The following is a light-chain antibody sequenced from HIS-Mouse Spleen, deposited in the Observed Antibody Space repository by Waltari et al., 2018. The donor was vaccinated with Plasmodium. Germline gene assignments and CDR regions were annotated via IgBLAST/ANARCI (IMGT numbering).Light chain of an antibody. Sequence: SYALTQPPSVSVSPGQTARLTCSGDSLPKKYAYSYQQKSGQAPVLVIYEDSKRPSGIPERFSGSSSGTMATLTISGAQVEDEADYYCYSTDSSGNHVVFGGGTKLTVL. J-gene: IGLJ2*01. CDR3: YSTDSSGNHVV. V-gene: IGLV3-10*01. CDR1: SLPKKY. CDR2: EDS.